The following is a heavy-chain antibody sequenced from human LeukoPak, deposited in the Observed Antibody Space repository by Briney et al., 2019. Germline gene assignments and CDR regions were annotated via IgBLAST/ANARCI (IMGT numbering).Heavy chain of an antibody. D-gene: IGHD3-3*01. Sequence: GGSLRVSCAASGFTFSSYSMNWVRQAPGKGLEWVSSISSSSSYIYYADSVKGRFTISRDNAKNSLYLQMNSLRAEDTAVYYCARGDYDFWSGYYPDYWGQGTLVTVSS. CDR3: ARGDYDFWSGYYPDY. V-gene: IGHV3-21*01. CDR1: GFTFSSYS. CDR2: ISSSSSYI. J-gene: IGHJ4*02.